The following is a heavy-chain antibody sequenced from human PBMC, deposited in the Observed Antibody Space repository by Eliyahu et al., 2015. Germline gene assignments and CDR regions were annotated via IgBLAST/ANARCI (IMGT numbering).Heavy chain of an antibody. Sequence: EVQLVESGGXLIQPGGSXRLSCAAXGFTVSSNXMSWVRQAPGKGLXWVSVIYSGGSTYYADSVKGRFTISRDNSKNTLYLQMNSLRAEDTAVYYCARAPYSNGWYYFDYWGQGTLVAVSS. CDR1: GFTVSSNX. V-gene: IGHV3-53*01. CDR3: ARAPYSNGWYYFDY. J-gene: IGHJ4*02. CDR2: IYSGGST. D-gene: IGHD6-19*01.